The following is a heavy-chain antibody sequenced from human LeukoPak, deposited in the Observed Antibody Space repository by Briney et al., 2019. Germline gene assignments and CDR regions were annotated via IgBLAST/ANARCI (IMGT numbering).Heavy chain of an antibody. CDR2: ISSSSSYT. V-gene: IGHV3-11*06. J-gene: IGHJ5*02. CDR1: GLSFSDYY. CDR3: ARDHCSSTSCYLLP. Sequence: GGSLRLSCAASGLSFSDYYMSWIRQAPGKGLEWVSYISSSSSYTNYADSVKGRFTISRDNAKNSLYLQMNSLRAEDTAVYYCARDHCSSTSCYLLPWGQGTLVTVSS. D-gene: IGHD2-2*01.